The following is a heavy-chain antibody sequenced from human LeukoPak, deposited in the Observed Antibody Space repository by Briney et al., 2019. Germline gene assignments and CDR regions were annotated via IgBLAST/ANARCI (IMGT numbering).Heavy chain of an antibody. CDR3: ARDRRGASIAAAFVDY. D-gene: IGHD6-13*01. CDR2: INHSVGT. Sequence: SETLSLTCSVYSGSFSGYYWSWIRQPPGKGLEWIGEINHSVGTNYNPSLKSRVTISVDTSKNQFSLKLSSVTAADTAVYYCARDRRGASIAAAFVDYWGQGTLVTVSS. J-gene: IGHJ4*02. V-gene: IGHV4-34*01. CDR1: SGSFSGYY.